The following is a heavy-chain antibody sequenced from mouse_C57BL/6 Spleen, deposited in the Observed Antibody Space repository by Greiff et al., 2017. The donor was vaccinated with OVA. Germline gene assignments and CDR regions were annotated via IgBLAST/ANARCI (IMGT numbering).Heavy chain of an antibody. CDR3: ATHYYGSSYPYFDV. J-gene: IGHJ1*03. V-gene: IGHV1-81*01. CDR2: IYPRSGNT. D-gene: IGHD1-1*01. Sequence: QVQLQQSGAELARPGASVKLSCKASGYTFTSYGISWVKQRTGQGLEWIGEIYPRSGNTYYNEKFKGKATLTADKSSSTAYMELRSLTSEDSAVYFCATHYYGSSYPYFDVWGTGTTVTVSS. CDR1: GYTFTSYG.